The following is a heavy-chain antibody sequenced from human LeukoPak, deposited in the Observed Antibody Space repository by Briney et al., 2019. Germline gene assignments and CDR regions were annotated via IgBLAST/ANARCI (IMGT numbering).Heavy chain of an antibody. Sequence: ASETLSLTCTVSAGSIRSYYWSWIRQPPGKGLEWSGYIYYSGSTNYNPSLNSRVTISVDTSKNQFSLKLSSVTAADTAVYYCARALVVPAAMVNWFHPWGQGTLVTVSS. D-gene: IGHD2-2*01. J-gene: IGHJ5*02. CDR3: ARALVVPAAMVNWFHP. V-gene: IGHV4-59*01. CDR1: AGSIRSYY. CDR2: IYYSGST.